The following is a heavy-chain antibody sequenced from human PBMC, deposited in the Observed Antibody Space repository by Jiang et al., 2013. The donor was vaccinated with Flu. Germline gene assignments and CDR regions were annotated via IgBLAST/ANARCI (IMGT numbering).Heavy chain of an antibody. Sequence: GLVKPGGSLRLSCAASGFTFSDYYMSWVRQAPGKGLDWVSYISSSGGTIYYADSVKGRFIVSRDNAKNSLYLEMNSLRAEDTAVYYCARSPLAPTGAYDIWGQGTMVSVSS. CDR3: ARSPLAPTGAYDI. V-gene: IGHV3-11*01. CDR2: ISSSGGTI. J-gene: IGHJ3*02. CDR1: GFTFSDYY. D-gene: IGHD1-1*01.